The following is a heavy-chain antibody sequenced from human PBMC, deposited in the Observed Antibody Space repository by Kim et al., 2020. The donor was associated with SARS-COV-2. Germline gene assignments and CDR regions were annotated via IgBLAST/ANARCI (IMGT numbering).Heavy chain of an antibody. CDR1: GYTFTSYY. J-gene: IGHJ4*02. V-gene: IGHV1-46*01. CDR2: INPSGGST. D-gene: IGHD3-10*01. Sequence: ASVKVSCKASGYTFTSYYMHWVRQAPGQGLEWMGIINPSGGSTSYAQKFQGRVTMTRDTSTSTVYMELSSLRSEDTAVYYCARESSGEYYYGSGPFFDYWGQGTLVTVSS. CDR3: ARESSGEYYYGSGPFFDY.